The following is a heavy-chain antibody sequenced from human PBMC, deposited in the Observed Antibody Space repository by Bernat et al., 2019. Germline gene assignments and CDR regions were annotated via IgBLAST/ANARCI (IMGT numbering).Heavy chain of an antibody. V-gene: IGHV3-30-3*01. CDR2: ISYDGSNK. Sequence: QVQLVASGGGVVQPGRSLRLSCAASGFTFSSYAMHWVRQAPGKGLEWVAVISYDGSNKYYADSVKGRFTISRDNSKNTLYLQMNSLRAEDTAVYYCARETYYDFWSGYQNLISGWDYWGQGTLFTVSS. CDR1: GFTFSSYA. CDR3: ARETYYDFWSGYQNLISGWDY. D-gene: IGHD3-3*01. J-gene: IGHJ4*02.